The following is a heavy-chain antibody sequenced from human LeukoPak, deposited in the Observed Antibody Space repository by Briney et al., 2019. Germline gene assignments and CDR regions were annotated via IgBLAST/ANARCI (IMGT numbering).Heavy chain of an antibody. Sequence: ASVKVSCKPSGYTFTAYYLHWVRQAPGQGLEWMGWINPTSGGTHYAQKFQGRVTMTRDTSISTAYMELSSLTSEDTAVYYCARDHHAPPSGSFSYYWGQGTLVTVSS. V-gene: IGHV1-2*02. CDR1: GYTFTAYY. CDR2: INPTSGGT. CDR3: ARDHHAPPSGSFSYY. J-gene: IGHJ4*02. D-gene: IGHD1-26*01.